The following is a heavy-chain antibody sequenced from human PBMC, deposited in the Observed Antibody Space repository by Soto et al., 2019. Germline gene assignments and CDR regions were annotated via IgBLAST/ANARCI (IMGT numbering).Heavy chain of an antibody. CDR1: GGTFSSYA. J-gene: IGHJ5*02. D-gene: IGHD1-26*01. V-gene: IGHV1-69*01. CDR3: VRVIVGFEWLNWFDP. Sequence: QVQLVQSGAEVKKPGSSVKVSCKASGGTFSSYAISWVRQAPGQGLEWMGGIIPIFGTANYAQKFQGRVTITADESKSTAYMELSSLRSEDTAVYYCVRVIVGFEWLNWFDPWGQGTLVTVSA. CDR2: IIPIFGTA.